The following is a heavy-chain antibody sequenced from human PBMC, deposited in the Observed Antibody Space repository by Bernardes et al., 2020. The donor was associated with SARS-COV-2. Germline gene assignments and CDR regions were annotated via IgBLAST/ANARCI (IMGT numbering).Heavy chain of an antibody. CDR1: GFTVSSNY. J-gene: IGHJ5*02. V-gene: IGHV3-53*05. Sequence: GGSLRLSCAVSGFTVSSNYVSWVRQAPGKGLEWVSVISSDGETYYADSVKGRFTISKDNSKNMLYLQMNSLRSDDTAVYYCARDWDCSGTSNCYFDPWGQGTLVTVSS. CDR3: ARDWDCSGTSNCYFDP. CDR2: ISSDGET. D-gene: IGHD2-2*01.